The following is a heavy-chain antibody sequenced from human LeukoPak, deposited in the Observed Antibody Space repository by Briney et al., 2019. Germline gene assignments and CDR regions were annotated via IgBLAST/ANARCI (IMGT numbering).Heavy chain of an antibody. CDR2: ISSSSSSI. CDR3: ARGYHSGFLDV. J-gene: IGHJ6*02. V-gene: IGHV3-48*01. Sequence: GGSLRLSCTASGFTFSIYNMNWVRQAPGKGLEWVSYISSSSSSIYYADSVKGRFTISRDNAKNSLYLQMNSLRAEDTAVYYCARGYHSGFLDVWGQGTTVAVSS. CDR1: GFTFSIYN. D-gene: IGHD1-1*01.